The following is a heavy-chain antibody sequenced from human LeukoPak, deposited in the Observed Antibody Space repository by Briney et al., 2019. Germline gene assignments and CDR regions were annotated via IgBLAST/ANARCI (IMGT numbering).Heavy chain of an antibody. CDR1: GFTVSSNY. D-gene: IGHD3-3*01. V-gene: IGHV3-30*02. Sequence: PGGSLRLSCAASGFTVSSNYMSWVRQAPGKGLEWVAFIRYDGSNKYYADSVKGRFTISRDNSKNTVFLQMNSLRAEDTAVYYCAKRAVLQFLKWSNYYYYMDAWGKGTTVTVSS. CDR2: IRYDGSNK. J-gene: IGHJ6*03. CDR3: AKRAVLQFLKWSNYYYYMDA.